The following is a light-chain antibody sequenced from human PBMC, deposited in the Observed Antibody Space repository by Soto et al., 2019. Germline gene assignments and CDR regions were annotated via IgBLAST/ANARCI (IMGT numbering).Light chain of an antibody. J-gene: IGKJ1*01. Sequence: AIQLTQSPSSLSASVGDRVTITCRASQGISSYLAWYQQKPGKAPQLLISDASSLESGVPSRFSGGGYGTAFTLTISSLQPEDFAIYYSQHSSSXYGTCGTGTKV. V-gene: IGKV1-13*02. CDR1: QGISSY. CDR3: QHSSSXYGT. CDR2: DAS.